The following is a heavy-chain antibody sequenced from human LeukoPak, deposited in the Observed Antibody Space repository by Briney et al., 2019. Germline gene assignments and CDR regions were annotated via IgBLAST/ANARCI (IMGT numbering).Heavy chain of an antibody. Sequence: PSQTLSLTCAVSGGSISSGGYSWSWIRQPPGKGLEWIGYIYHSGSTYYNPSLKSRVTISVDTSKNQFSLKLSSVTAADTAVHYCARQGYYYDSSGYYQGDDYWGQGTLVTVSS. V-gene: IGHV4-30-2*03. D-gene: IGHD3-22*01. J-gene: IGHJ4*02. CDR1: GGSISSGGYS. CDR3: ARQGYYYDSSGYYQGDDY. CDR2: IYHSGST.